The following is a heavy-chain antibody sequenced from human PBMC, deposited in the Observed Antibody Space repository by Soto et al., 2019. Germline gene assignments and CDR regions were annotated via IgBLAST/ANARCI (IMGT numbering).Heavy chain of an antibody. CDR3: AREGCSGGSCYYYYYYYMDV. CDR1: GGSFSGYY. V-gene: IGHV4-34*01. CDR2: INHSGST. J-gene: IGHJ6*03. Sequence: QVQLQQWGAGLLKPSETLSLTCAVYGGSFSGYYWSWIRQPPGKGLEWIGEINHSGSTNYNPSLKSLVTIAVDTSKNQSSLKLSSVTAADTAVYYCAREGCSGGSCYYYYYYYMDVWGKGTTVTVSS. D-gene: IGHD2-15*01.